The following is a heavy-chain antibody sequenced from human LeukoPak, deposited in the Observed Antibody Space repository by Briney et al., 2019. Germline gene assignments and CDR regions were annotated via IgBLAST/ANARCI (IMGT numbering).Heavy chain of an antibody. J-gene: IGHJ4*02. V-gene: IGHV3-7*01. CDR1: GGSISSYY. CDR2: INLDGGDK. CDR3: ARDYDYSLDY. Sequence: PSETLSLTCTVSGGSISSYYWSWIRQPPGKGLEWVANINLDGGDKSYVGSVKGRFTISRDNAKNSLYLQMNSLGAEDTAVYYCARDYDYSLDYWGQGTLVTVSS. D-gene: IGHD4/OR15-4a*01.